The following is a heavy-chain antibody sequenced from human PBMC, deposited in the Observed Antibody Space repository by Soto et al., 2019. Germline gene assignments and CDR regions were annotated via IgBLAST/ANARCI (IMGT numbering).Heavy chain of an antibody. J-gene: IGHJ4*02. D-gene: IGHD2-21*02. CDR1: GFTFSSYA. CDR3: AKDTCGGDCYGFPFDY. V-gene: IGHV3-23*01. CDR2: ISGSGGST. Sequence: GGSLRLSCAASGFTFSSYAMSWVRQAPGNGLEWVSAISGSGGSTYYADSVKGRFTISRDNSKNTLYLQMNSLRAEDTAVYYCAKDTCGGDCYGFPFDYWGQGTLVTVSS.